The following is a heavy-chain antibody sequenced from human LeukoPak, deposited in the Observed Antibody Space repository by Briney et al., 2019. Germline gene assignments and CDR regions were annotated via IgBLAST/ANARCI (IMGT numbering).Heavy chain of an antibody. J-gene: IGHJ4*02. Sequence: WASVKVSCKASGYTFDNYGTNWVRQAPGQGLEWMGWISTYNGHTDYEHKLQGRVALTTDTSTNTAYMELRRLTSDDTAVYYCARLSGNYRTFDYWGQGSLVIVSS. CDR1: GYTFDNYG. CDR3: ARLSGNYRTFDY. V-gene: IGHV1-18*01. CDR2: ISTYNGHT. D-gene: IGHD1-7*01.